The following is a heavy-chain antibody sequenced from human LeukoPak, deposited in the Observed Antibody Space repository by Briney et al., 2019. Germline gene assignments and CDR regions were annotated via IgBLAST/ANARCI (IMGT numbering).Heavy chain of an antibody. CDR3: ARYNTLLRGVTTSDY. Sequence: ASVKVSCKASGYSFPSYGISWVRQAPGQGLEWMGRISVHNGDVIYAPKFQGRVTMTTDPSTTTAYMELRSLRFDDTAVYYCARYNTLLRGVTTSDYWGQGTLVTVSS. CDR1: GYSFPSYG. D-gene: IGHD3-10*01. CDR2: ISVHNGDV. V-gene: IGHV1-18*01. J-gene: IGHJ4*02.